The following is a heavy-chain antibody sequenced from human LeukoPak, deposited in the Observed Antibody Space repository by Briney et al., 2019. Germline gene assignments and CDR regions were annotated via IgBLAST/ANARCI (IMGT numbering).Heavy chain of an antibody. V-gene: IGHV3-23*01. D-gene: IGHD6-13*01. CDR1: GFTFTTYA. Sequence: GGSLRLSCSASGFTFTTYAMSWVRQAPGRELEWLSSVAVGGSTYYADSVRGRFTISRDNSKNTLSLQMNSLRADDTAIYYCVRGYSSPDFWGQGTLVTVSS. CDR2: VAVGGST. J-gene: IGHJ4*02. CDR3: VRGYSSPDF.